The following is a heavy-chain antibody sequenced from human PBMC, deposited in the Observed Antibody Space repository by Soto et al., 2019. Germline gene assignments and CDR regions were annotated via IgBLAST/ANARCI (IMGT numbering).Heavy chain of an antibody. D-gene: IGHD3-22*01. V-gene: IGHV1-69*13. CDR3: ARQNYDSSGYYLPLYWYFDL. J-gene: IGHJ2*01. CDR2: IIPIFGTA. CDR1: GGTLSSYA. Sequence: GAPVKVSCKGSGGTLSSYAISWVRQAPRQRLEWMGGIIPIFGTANYAQKFQGRVTITADESTSTAYMELSSLRSEDTAVYYCARQNYDSSGYYLPLYWYFDLWGRGTLVTVSS.